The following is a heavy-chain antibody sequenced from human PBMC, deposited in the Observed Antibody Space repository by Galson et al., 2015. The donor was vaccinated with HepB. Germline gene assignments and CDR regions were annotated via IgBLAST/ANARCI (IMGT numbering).Heavy chain of an antibody. D-gene: IGHD2-15*01. V-gene: IGHV3-23*01. CDR2: ISASGSSI. CDR1: GFTFSSYA. Sequence: SLRLSCAASGFTFSSYAMSWVRQAPGKGLEWLSGISASGSSIYYADSVKGRSTISRDNSKNTLYLQMNSVRVEDTAVYYCARSSGGMWPYFDYWGQGTLVTVSS. CDR3: ARSSGGMWPYFDY. J-gene: IGHJ4*02.